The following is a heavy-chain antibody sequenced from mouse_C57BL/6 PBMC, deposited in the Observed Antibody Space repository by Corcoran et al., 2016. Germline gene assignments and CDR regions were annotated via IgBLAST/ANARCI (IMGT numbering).Heavy chain of an antibody. V-gene: IGHV1-26*01. CDR2: INPNNGGT. J-gene: IGHJ4*01. CDR1: GYTFTDYY. Sequence: EVQLQQSGPELVKPGASVKISCKASGYTFTDYYMNWVKQSHGKSLEWIGDINPNNGGTSYNQKFKGKDTLTVDKSSSTAYMELRSLTSEDSAVYYCARSLGDYAMDYWGQGTSVTVSS. CDR3: ARSLGDYAMDY. D-gene: IGHD4-1*01.